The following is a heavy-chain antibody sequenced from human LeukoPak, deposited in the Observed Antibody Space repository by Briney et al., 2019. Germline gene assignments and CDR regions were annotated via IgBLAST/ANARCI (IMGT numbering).Heavy chain of an antibody. Sequence: GGSLRLSCAASGFTFSSYAMHWVRLAPGKGLEWVAVISYDGSNKYYADSVKGRFTISRDNSKNTLYLQMNSLRAEDTAVYYCAREHCTNGVCYTDYYYYGMDVWGQGTTVTVSS. CDR3: AREHCTNGVCYTDYYYYGMDV. CDR1: GFTFSSYA. CDR2: ISYDGSNK. J-gene: IGHJ6*02. V-gene: IGHV3-30-3*01. D-gene: IGHD2-8*01.